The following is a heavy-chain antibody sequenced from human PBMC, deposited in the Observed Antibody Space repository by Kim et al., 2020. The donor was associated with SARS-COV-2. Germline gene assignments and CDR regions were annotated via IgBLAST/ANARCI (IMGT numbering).Heavy chain of an antibody. CDR3: ARGWIAAAGTRRGDAFDI. Sequence: KSRVTISVDTSKNQFSLKLSSVTAADTAVYYCARGWIAAAGTRRGDAFDIWGQGTMVTVSS. J-gene: IGHJ3*02. V-gene: IGHV4-34*01. D-gene: IGHD6-13*01.